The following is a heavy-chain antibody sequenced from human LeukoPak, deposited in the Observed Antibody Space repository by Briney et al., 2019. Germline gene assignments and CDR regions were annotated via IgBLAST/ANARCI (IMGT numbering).Heavy chain of an antibody. CDR3: ARGSRELYYFDY. J-gene: IGHJ4*02. D-gene: IGHD1-7*01. CDR2: IYYSGST. V-gene: IGHV4-59*01. Sequence: SETLSLTCTVSGGSISSYYRSWIRQPPGKGLEWSGYIYYSGSTKYNPSLKSRVTISVDASKTQFSLKLNSVTAADTAVYYCARGSRELYYFDYWGQGTLVTVSS. CDR1: GGSISSYY.